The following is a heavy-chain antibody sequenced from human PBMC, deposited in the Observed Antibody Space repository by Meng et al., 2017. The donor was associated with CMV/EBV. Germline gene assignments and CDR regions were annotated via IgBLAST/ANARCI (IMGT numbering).Heavy chain of an antibody. CDR3: ARGSRFLEWLLLGYFDY. CDR2: IYYSGST. D-gene: IGHD3-3*01. Sequence: GSLRLSCTVSGGSISSSSYYWGWIRQPPGKGLEWIGSIYYSGSTYYNPSLKSRVTISVDTSKNQFSLKLSSVTAADTAVYYCARGSRFLEWLLLGYFDYWGQGTLVTVYS. CDR1: GGSISSSSYY. J-gene: IGHJ4*02. V-gene: IGHV4-39*07.